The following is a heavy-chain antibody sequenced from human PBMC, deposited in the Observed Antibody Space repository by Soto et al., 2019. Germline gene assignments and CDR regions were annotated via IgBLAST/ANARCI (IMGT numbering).Heavy chain of an antibody. CDR1: GSTFSSNG. J-gene: IGHJ4*02. CDR2: IWYDGSNK. V-gene: IGHV3-33*01. CDR3: ARWGNNKKLDY. Sequence: QPGGSLRLSCAASGSTFSSNGMHWVRQAPGKGLEWVAVIWYDGSNKYYADSVEGRFTISRDNSKNTLYLQMNSLRAEDTAVYYCARWGNNKKLDYWGQGTLVTVSS. D-gene: IGHD3-16*01.